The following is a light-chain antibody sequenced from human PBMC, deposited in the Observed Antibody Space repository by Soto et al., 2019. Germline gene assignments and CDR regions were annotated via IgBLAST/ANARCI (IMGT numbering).Light chain of an antibody. CDR3: HQYSSFPRT. V-gene: IGKV1-16*02. CDR1: QDILNN. J-gene: IGKJ2*02. Sequence: DIKMTQSPSSLSASVGDRVTISCRASQDILNNLVWFQQKPGQAPKSLIYAASSWQDGVSPKFSGSGYGTDFTLTISSLQSEDFAVYYCHQYSSFPRTFGQGTKLEIK. CDR2: AAS.